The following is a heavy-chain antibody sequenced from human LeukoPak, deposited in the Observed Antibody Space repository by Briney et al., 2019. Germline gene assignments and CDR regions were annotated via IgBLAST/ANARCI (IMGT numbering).Heavy chain of an antibody. CDR2: INPNSGGT. V-gene: IGHV1-2*02. CDR1: GYTFTGYY. CDR3: ASGGGKSITIFGVVMRENYYYYGMDV. J-gene: IGHJ6*02. Sequence: GASVKVSCKASGYTFTGYYMHWVRQAPGQGLEWMGWINPNSGGTNYAQKYQGRVTMTRDTSISTAYMELSRLRSDDTAVYYCASGGGKSITIFGVVMRENYYYYGMDVWGQGTTVTVSS. D-gene: IGHD3-3*01.